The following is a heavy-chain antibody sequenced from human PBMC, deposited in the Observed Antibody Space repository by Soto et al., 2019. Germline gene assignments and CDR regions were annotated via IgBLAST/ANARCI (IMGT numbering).Heavy chain of an antibody. Sequence: SETLSLTCTVSGGSISSYYWSWIRQPPGKGLEWIGYIYYSGSTNYNPSLKSRVTISVDTSKNQSSLKLSSVTAADTAVYACAREANYCDSSGYYLDYWGQGTLVTVSS. CDR1: GGSISSYY. CDR3: AREANYCDSSGYYLDY. J-gene: IGHJ4*02. D-gene: IGHD3-22*01. CDR2: IYYSGST. V-gene: IGHV4-59*01.